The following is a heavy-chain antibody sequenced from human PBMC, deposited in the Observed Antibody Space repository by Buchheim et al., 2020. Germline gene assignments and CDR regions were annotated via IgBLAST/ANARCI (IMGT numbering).Heavy chain of an antibody. D-gene: IGHD6-13*01. V-gene: IGHV4-30-4*01. CDR2: IYYSGST. CDR1: GGSISSGVYY. Sequence: QVQLQDSGPGLVKPSQTLSLTCTFSGGSISSGVYYWSWIRQPPGKGLEWIGYIYYSGSTYYNPSLKSRVTISVDTSKNKFSLKKSSVTAAGTAVYYCARVLRSSLNYYYYCGMDVWGQGTT. J-gene: IGHJ6*02. CDR3: ARVLRSSLNYYYYCGMDV.